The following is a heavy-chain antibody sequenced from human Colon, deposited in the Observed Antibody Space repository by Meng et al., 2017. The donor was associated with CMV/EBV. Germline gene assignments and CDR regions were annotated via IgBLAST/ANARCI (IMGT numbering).Heavy chain of an antibody. Sequence: GGSLRLSCAASGFTFSSYDMTWVRQAPGKGLEWVSGISGNSGSTYYADSVKGRFSISRDNSKNTVYLQMNSLRAEDTAVYYCASRPGAIFGVVIIPNFDYWGQGTLVTVSS. D-gene: IGHD3-3*01. CDR2: ISGNSGST. J-gene: IGHJ4*02. V-gene: IGHV3-23*01. CDR3: ASRPGAIFGVVIIPNFDY. CDR1: GFTFSSYD.